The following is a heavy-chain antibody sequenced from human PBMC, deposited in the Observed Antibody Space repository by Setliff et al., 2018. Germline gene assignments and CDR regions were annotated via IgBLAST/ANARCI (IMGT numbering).Heavy chain of an antibody. CDR3: TTDRRGDGLMFFDY. CDR2: VYYSGYT. Sequence: SETLSLTCNVSGGSVSSTSHYWGWIRQPPGKGMEWIGSVYYSGYTYYNPSLQSRVTISVDMSKNQFSMKLTSVTAADTAVYYCTTDRRGDGLMFFDYWGRGIPVTVSS. V-gene: IGHV4-39*07. CDR1: GGSVSSTSHY. D-gene: IGHD3-10*01. J-gene: IGHJ4*02.